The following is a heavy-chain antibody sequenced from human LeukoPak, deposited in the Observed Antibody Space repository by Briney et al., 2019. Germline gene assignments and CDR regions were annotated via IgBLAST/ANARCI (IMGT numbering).Heavy chain of an antibody. D-gene: IGHD2-21*02. CDR3: VRKNRDFNAAFDI. J-gene: IGHJ3*02. CDR2: TYSDSST. Sequence: GGSLRLSCAASGFTVSNNCMSWVRQAPGKGLEWVSITYSDSSTNYADSVKGRFTISRDTSQNTLSLQMNSLRAEDTAVYYCVRKNRDFNAAFDIWGQGTVVTVSS. CDR1: GFTVSNNC. V-gene: IGHV3-53*01.